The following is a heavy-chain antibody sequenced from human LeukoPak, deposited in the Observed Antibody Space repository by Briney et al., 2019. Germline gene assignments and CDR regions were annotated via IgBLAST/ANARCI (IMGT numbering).Heavy chain of an antibody. Sequence: TGGSLRLSCAASGFTFSSRWMHWVRQAPGKGLVWVSRINGDGDSTAYADSVRGRFTISRDNAKSTLYLQMTSLRDDDTAVYYCARGVYAWQDYWGQGILVTVSS. V-gene: IGHV3-74*01. CDR2: INGDGDST. J-gene: IGHJ4*02. D-gene: IGHD2/OR15-2a*01. CDR1: GFTFSSRW. CDR3: ARGVYAWQDY.